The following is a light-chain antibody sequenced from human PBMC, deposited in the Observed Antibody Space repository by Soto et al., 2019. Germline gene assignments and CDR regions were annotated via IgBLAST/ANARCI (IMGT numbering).Light chain of an antibody. J-gene: IGLJ1*01. Sequence: QSALTQPASVSGSPGQSITISCTGTSSDVGGYDYVSWYQQHPGKAPKLMIYEVSNRPSGVSNRYSGSKSGSTASLTISGLQVEDEADYYCCSYTRTSTYVFGTGTKLTVL. CDR2: EVS. CDR1: SSDVGGYDY. V-gene: IGLV2-14*01. CDR3: CSYTRTSTYV.